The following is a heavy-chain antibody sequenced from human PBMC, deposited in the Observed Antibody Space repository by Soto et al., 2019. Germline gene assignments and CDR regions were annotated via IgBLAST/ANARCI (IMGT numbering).Heavy chain of an antibody. V-gene: IGHV3-23*01. CDR3: AREVVLGGTNYYYYGLGV. D-gene: IGHD3-10*01. CDR1: GLTLSSYA. Sequence: GGSLRLCCEASGLTLSSYAMSGVRQAPGKGLEWVSAISGSGSKTYYADPVKGRFTISRDNSENTVYLQLNSVRVEDTAVYYCAREVVLGGTNYYYYGLGVWGQGTTVTVSS. J-gene: IGHJ6*02. CDR2: ISGSGSKT.